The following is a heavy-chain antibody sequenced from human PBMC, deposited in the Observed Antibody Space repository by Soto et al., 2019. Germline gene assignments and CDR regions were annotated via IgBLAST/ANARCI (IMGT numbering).Heavy chain of an antibody. J-gene: IGHJ4*02. D-gene: IGHD3-10*01. Sequence: GGSLRLSCAASGFRFSDHYMTWIRQAPGKGLEWVSKISGDGTTTYYADSVKGRFTVSRDNAENSVYLQMNSLRAEDTAVYYCASDPYYYASGFWGQGTLVTVSS. V-gene: IGHV3-11*01. CDR2: ISGDGTTT. CDR3: ASDPYYYASGF. CDR1: GFRFSDHY.